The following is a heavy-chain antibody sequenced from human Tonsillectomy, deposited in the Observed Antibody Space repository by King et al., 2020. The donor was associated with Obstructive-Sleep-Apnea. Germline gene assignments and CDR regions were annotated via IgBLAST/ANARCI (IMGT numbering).Heavy chain of an antibody. J-gene: IGHJ4*02. CDR1: GYTFTGYY. CDR3: ASALWDGYYFDY. V-gene: IGHV1-2*02. CDR2: INPKSGGT. Sequence: QLVQSGAEVKKPGASVKVSCKASGYTFTGYYMHWVRQAPGQGLEWLGYINPKSGGTNFAQKFQGRVTMTGDTSISPAYMELSRLRSDDTAVYYCASALWDGYYFDYWGQGTLVTVSS. D-gene: IGHD3-3*01.